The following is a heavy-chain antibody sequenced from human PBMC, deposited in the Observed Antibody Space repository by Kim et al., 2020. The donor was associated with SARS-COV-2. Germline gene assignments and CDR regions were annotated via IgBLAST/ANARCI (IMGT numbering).Heavy chain of an antibody. CDR1: GYTFTGYY. V-gene: IGHV1-2*05. J-gene: IGHJ4*02. CDR3: ARGKFSSGWHYFDY. D-gene: IGHD6-19*01. Sequence: ASVKVSCKASGYTFTGYYMHWVRQAPGQGLEWMGRINPNSGGTNYAQKFQGRVTMNRDTSISTAYMELSRLRSDDTVVYYCARGKFSSGWHYFDYWGQGTLVTVSS. CDR2: INPNSGGT.